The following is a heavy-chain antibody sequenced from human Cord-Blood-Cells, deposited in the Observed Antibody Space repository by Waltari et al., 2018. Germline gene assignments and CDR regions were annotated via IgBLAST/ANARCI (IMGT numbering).Heavy chain of an antibody. CDR3: ARDNYCSSTSCYPFYYYYGMDV. CDR1: GFTFSSYW. J-gene: IGHJ6*02. D-gene: IGHD2-2*01. CDR2: IKQDGSEK. V-gene: IGHV3-7*01. Sequence: EVQLVESGGGLVQPGGSLRLSCAASGFTFSSYWMSWVRQAPGKGLEWVANIKQDGSEKYYVDSVKGRFTISRDNAKNSLYLQMNSLRAEDTAVYYCARDNYCSSTSCYPFYYYYGMDVWGQGTTVTVSS.